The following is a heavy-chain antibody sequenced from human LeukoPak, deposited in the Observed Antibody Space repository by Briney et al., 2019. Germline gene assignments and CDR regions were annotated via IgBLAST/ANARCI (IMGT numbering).Heavy chain of an antibody. CDR2: INYSGST. CDR1: GGSIRSYY. J-gene: IGHJ6*02. V-gene: IGHV4-59*01. D-gene: IGHD1-1*01. Sequence: SETLSLTCTVSGGSIRSYYWSWIRQPPGKGLEGIGYINYSGSTNYNRSPKSRVTTSVDTSKNQFSLKLSSVTAADTAVYYCARDGTTGVNGMDVWGQGTTVTVSS. CDR3: ARDGTTGVNGMDV.